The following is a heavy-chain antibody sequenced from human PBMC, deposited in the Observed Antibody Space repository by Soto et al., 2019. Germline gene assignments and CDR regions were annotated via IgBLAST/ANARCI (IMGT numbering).Heavy chain of an antibody. V-gene: IGHV1-69*13. D-gene: IGHD2-2*01. Sequence: VKVSCKASGGTFGSYAISWVRQAPGQGLEWMGGIIPIPGTANYAQKFQGRVTIAADESTSTAYMELSSLRSEDTAVYYCARSQGSSTSLEIYYYYYYGMDVWGQGTTVTV. CDR1: GGTFGSYA. CDR3: ARSQGSSTSLEIYYYYYYGMDV. CDR2: IIPIPGTA. J-gene: IGHJ6*02.